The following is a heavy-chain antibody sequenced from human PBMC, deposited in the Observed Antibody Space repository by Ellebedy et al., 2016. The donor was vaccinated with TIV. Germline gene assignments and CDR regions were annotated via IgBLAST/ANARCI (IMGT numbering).Heavy chain of an antibody. J-gene: IGHJ4*02. CDR3: AKEFAERWLQLDFDY. V-gene: IGHV3-30*18. Sequence: PGGSLRLSCAASGFTFSSYGMHWVRQAPGKGLEWVAVISYDGSNKYYADSVKGRFTISRDNSKNTLYLQMNSLRAEDTAVYYCAKEFAERWLQLDFDYWGQGTLVTVSS. CDR1: GFTFSSYG. CDR2: ISYDGSNK. D-gene: IGHD5-24*01.